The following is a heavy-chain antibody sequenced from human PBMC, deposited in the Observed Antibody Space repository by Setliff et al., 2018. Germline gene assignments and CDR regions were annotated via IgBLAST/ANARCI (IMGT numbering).Heavy chain of an antibody. CDR2: IDWDDDK. CDR1: GFSLSTSGMC. V-gene: IGHV2-70*12. J-gene: IGHJ6*03. D-gene: IGHD3-3*01. CDR3: AHSRYDFWSGYYVMDV. Sequence: VSGPTLVNPTQTLTLTCTFSGFSLSTSGMCVSWIRQPPGKALEWLARIDWDDDKYYSTSLKTRLIISKDTSKNQVVLTMTNMEPVDAATYYCAHSRYDFWSGYYVMDVWGKGTTVTVSS.